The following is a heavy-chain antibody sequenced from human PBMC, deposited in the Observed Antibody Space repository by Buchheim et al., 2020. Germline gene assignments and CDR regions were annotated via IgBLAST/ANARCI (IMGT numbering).Heavy chain of an antibody. CDR1: GFTFSSYG. Sequence: QVQLVESGGGVVQSGRSLRLSCAASGFTFSSYGMHWVRQAPGKGLEWVAVIWYDGSNKYYADSVKGRFTISRDNSKNTLYLQMNSLRAEDTAVYYCARSQLELIYYYYGMDVWGQGTT. J-gene: IGHJ6*02. V-gene: IGHV3-33*01. D-gene: IGHD1-1*01. CDR3: ARSQLELIYYYYGMDV. CDR2: IWYDGSNK.